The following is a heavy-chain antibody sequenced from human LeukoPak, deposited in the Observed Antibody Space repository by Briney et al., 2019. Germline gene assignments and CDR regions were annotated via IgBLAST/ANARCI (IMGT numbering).Heavy chain of an antibody. Sequence: GSSVKVSCKASGGTFSSYAISWVRQAPGQGLEWMGGIIPIFGTANYAQKFQGRVTITADESTSTAYMELSSLRSEDTAVYYCASVDCSGGSCYSFIRFDYWGQGTLVTVSS. CDR3: ASVDCSGGSCYSFIRFDY. V-gene: IGHV1-69*01. J-gene: IGHJ4*02. D-gene: IGHD2-15*01. CDR1: GGTFSSYA. CDR2: IIPIFGTA.